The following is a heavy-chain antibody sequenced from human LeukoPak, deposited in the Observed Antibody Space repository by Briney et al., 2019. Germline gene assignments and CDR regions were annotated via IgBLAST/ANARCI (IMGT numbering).Heavy chain of an antibody. J-gene: IGHJ5*02. CDR3: ARRTIAAAGTGWFDP. CDR1: GGSFSGYY. D-gene: IGHD6-13*01. Sequence: PSETLSLTCAVSGGSFSGYYWSWIRQPPGKGLEWIGEINHSGSTNYNPSLKSRVTISVDTSKNQFSLKLSSVTAADTAVYYCARRTIAAAGTGWFDPWGQGTLVTVSS. V-gene: IGHV4-34*01. CDR2: INHSGST.